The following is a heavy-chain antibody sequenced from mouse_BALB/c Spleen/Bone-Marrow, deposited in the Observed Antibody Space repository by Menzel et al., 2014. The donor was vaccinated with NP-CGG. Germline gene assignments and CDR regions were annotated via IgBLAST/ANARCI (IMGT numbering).Heavy chain of an antibody. V-gene: IGHV14-3*02. CDR2: VDPANGNT. J-gene: IGHJ2*01. D-gene: IGHD2-14*01. CDR1: GFNINDTY. CDR3: ARYRLGTYFDY. Sequence: EVQLQQSGAELVKPGASLKLSCTASGFNINDTYMHWVKQRPEQGLEWIGRVDPANGNTKYDPKFQGKATITADTSSNTAYLQLSSLTSEDTAVYYCARYRLGTYFDYWGQGTTPTVSS.